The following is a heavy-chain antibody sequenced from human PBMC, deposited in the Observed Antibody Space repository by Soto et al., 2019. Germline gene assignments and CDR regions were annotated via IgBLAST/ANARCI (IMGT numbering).Heavy chain of an antibody. J-gene: IGHJ6*02. CDR1: GGTFGIYA. D-gene: IGHD2-2*02. CDR3: ARVPRQMLYGPTRNGMDV. CDR2: IIPAFGTT. Sequence: QVQLVQSGAAVSKPGSSVKVSCKASGGTFGIYAIGWVRQAPGQGLEWMRGIIPAFGTTKNAQKFQDRVDMTADESTNTVYMELRGLRFDDTAVYYCARVPRQMLYGPTRNGMDVWGQGTTLIVSS. V-gene: IGHV1-69*01.